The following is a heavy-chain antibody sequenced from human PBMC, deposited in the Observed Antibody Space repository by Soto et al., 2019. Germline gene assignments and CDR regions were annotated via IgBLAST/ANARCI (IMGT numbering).Heavy chain of an antibody. Sequence: GASVKVSCKTSGYSFTTYGISWVRQAPGQGLEWMGWISAYNGNTNYAQKLQDRVTMTTHTSTSTAYMELRSLRSDDTAVYYCAREGPAPYYYYGMDVWGQGSTVTVSS. CDR3: AREGPAPYYYYGMDV. V-gene: IGHV1-18*01. CDR1: GYSFTTYG. J-gene: IGHJ6*02. CDR2: ISAYNGNT.